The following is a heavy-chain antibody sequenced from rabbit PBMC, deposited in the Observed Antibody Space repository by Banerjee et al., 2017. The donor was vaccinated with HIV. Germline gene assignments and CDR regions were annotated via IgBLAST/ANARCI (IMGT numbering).Heavy chain of an antibody. Sequence: QEQLEESGGDLVKPEGSLTLTCTASGFSFIYSYWICWVRQAPGKGLEWIACINAVTGKPVYASWVNGRFTISSHNAQNTLYLQLNSLTAADTATYFCVREVAAKFSLWGPGTLVTVS. J-gene: IGHJ4*01. D-gene: IGHD4-1*01. V-gene: IGHV1S45*01. CDR3: VREVAAKFSL. CDR1: GFSFIYSYW. CDR2: INAVTGKP.